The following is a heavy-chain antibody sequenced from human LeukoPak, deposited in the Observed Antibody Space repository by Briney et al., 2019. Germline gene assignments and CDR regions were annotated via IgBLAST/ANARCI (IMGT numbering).Heavy chain of an antibody. CDR2: VKSDGSDP. CDR1: GFSFSKYW. CDR3: ARFNNDGGLDV. Sequence: PGGSPRLSCAASGFSFSKYWMRWVRQAPGKGLVWVSRVKSDGSDPTYADSVKGRFTISRDNAKNTLYLQMNSLTTEDTAVYYCARFNNDGGLDVWGEGTTVTVSS. D-gene: IGHD1-1*01. J-gene: IGHJ6*04. V-gene: IGHV3-74*01.